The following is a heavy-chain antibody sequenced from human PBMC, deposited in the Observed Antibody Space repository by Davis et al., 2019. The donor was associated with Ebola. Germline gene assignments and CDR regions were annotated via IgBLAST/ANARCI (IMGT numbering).Heavy chain of an antibody. V-gene: IGHV1-3*01. CDR1: GYTFTGYY. J-gene: IGHJ4*02. CDR3: ARHSLTTVTSEF. Sequence: ASVKVSCKASGYTFTGYYMHWVRQAPGQRLEWMGWINAGNGDTKYSQKFQGRVTITRDTSASTAYMELSSLRSEDTAVYYCARHSLTTVTSEFWGQGTLVTVSS. CDR2: INAGNGDT. D-gene: IGHD4-17*01.